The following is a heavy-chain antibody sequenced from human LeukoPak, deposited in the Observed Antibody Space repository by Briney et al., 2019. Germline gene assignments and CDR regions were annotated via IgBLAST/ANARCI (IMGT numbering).Heavy chain of an antibody. J-gene: IGHJ4*02. D-gene: IGHD3-3*01. V-gene: IGHV1-46*01. Sequence: ASVKVSCKASGYTFTSYYMHWVRQAPGQGLEWTGIINPSGGSTSYAQKFQGRVTMTRDTSTSTVYMELSSLRSEDTAVYYCARVGLSGYYISASSFDYWGQGTLVTVSS. CDR1: GYTFTSYY. CDR2: INPSGGST. CDR3: ARVGLSGYYISASSFDY.